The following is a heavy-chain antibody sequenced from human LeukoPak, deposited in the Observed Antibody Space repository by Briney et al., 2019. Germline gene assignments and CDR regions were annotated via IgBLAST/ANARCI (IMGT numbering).Heavy chain of an antibody. V-gene: IGHV1-69*13. J-gene: IGHJ6*03. CDR1: GGTFSSYA. Sequence: SVKVSCKASGGTFSSYAISWVRQAPGQGLEWMGGIIPIFGTANYAQKFQGRVTITADESTSTAYMELSSLRSEDTAVYYCATSSTSFNYYYYYMDVWGKGTTVTISS. D-gene: IGHD2-2*01. CDR2: IIPIFGTA. CDR3: ATSSTSFNYYYYYMDV.